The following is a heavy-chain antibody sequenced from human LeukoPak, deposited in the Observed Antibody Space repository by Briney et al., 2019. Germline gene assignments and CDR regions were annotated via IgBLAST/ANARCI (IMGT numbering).Heavy chain of an antibody. CDR1: GFTFSSYA. CDR2: ISYDGSNK. V-gene: IGHV3-30-3*01. J-gene: IGHJ3*02. D-gene: IGHD3-10*01. CDR3: ASFGPWFGDGGAFDI. Sequence: GGSLRLSCAASGFTFSSYAMHWVRQAPGKGLEWVAVISYDGSNKYYADSVKGRFTISRDNSKNTLYLQMNSPRAEDTAVYYCASFGPWFGDGGAFDIWGQGTMVTVSS.